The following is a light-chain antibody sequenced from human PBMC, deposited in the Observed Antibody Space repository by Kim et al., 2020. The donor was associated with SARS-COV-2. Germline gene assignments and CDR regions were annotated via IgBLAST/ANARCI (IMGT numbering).Light chain of an antibody. CDR2: GKN. Sequence: VALGQKVRITCQGDSLRSYYASWYQQKPGPAPVLVIYGKNNRPSGIPDRFSGSSSGNTASLTITGAQAEDEADYYCNSRDSSGNVVFGGGTKLTVL. J-gene: IGLJ2*01. CDR1: SLRSYY. V-gene: IGLV3-19*01. CDR3: NSRDSSGNVV.